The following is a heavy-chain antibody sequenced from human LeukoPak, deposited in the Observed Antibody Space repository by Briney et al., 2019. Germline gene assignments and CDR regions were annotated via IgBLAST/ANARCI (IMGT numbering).Heavy chain of an antibody. J-gene: IGHJ4*02. V-gene: IGHV3-53*01. CDR3: AKGYNYAYEY. CDR2: IYSGGST. Sequence: GGSLRLSCAASGFTVSSGYMSWVRQAPGKGLEWVSLIYSGGSTYYAASVKGRFTISRGNSKNTLYLQMNSLRPEDTAVYYCAKGYNYAYEYWGQGTLVTVSS. CDR1: GFTVSSGY. D-gene: IGHD5-18*01.